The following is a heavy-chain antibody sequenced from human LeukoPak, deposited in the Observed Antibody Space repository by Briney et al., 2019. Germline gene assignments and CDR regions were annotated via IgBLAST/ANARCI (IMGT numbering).Heavy chain of an antibody. Sequence: GGSLRLSCAASGFTLSSHDMSWVRQAPGKGLEWVSVIYMGGNTFYVDSVKGRFTISSHTSKNTLYLQMNSLRPEDTAVYYCVRVGDEVAYTRGYLDYWGQGTLVTVSS. CDR1: GFTLSSHD. CDR2: IYMGGNT. V-gene: IGHV3-53*04. D-gene: IGHD3-16*01. CDR3: VRVGDEVAYTRGYLDY. J-gene: IGHJ4*02.